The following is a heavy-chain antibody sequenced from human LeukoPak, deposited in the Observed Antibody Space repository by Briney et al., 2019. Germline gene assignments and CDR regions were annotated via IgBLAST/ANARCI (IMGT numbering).Heavy chain of an antibody. J-gene: IGHJ4*02. Sequence: SETLPLTCTASGYSISSGYYWGWIRQPPGKGLEWIGSIYHSGSTYYNPSLKSRVTISVDTSKNQFSLKLSSVTAADTAVYYCARVPALRGGHYYDILTGSNSERYYFDYWGQGTLVTVSS. CDR3: ARVPALRGGHYYDILTGSNSERYYFDY. D-gene: IGHD3-9*01. V-gene: IGHV4-38-2*02. CDR2: IYHSGST. CDR1: GYSISSGYY.